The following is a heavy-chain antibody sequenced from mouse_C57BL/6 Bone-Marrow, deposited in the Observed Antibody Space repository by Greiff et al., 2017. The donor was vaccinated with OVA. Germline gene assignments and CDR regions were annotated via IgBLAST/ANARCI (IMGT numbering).Heavy chain of an antibody. V-gene: IGHV1-81*01. Sequence: QVQLQQSGAELARPGASVKLSCKASGYTFTSYGISWVKQRTGQGLEWIGEIYPRSGNTYYNAKFKGKATLTADRSSSTAYMELRSLTSVDSAVYFCARSGGSFFSDYWGQGTTLTVSS. J-gene: IGHJ2*01. CDR2: IYPRSGNT. D-gene: IGHD1-1*02. CDR3: ARSGGSFFSDY. CDR1: GYTFTSYG.